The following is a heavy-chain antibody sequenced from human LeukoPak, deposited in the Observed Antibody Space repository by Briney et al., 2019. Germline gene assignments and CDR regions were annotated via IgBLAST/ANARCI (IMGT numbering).Heavy chain of an antibody. CDR2: TFYGGST. J-gene: IGHJ4*02. D-gene: IGHD4/OR15-4a*01. CDR3: AREVRLRYYFDY. V-gene: IGHV4-39*07. Sequence: SETLSLTCTVSGDSVSSRNFYWGWIRQSPGKGLEWIGSTFYGGSTNYNPSLKSRVTISVDTSKNQFSLKLSSVTAADTAVYYCAREVRLRYYFDYWGQGTLVTVSS. CDR1: GDSVSSRNFY.